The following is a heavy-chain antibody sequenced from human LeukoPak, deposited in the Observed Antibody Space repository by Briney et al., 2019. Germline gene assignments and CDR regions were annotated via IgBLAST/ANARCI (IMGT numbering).Heavy chain of an antibody. D-gene: IGHD6-13*01. Sequence: GGSLRLSCAASGFTFTNSAMHWVRQAPGKGLEWVAVIWSDGSKTYYADSVKGRFTISRDNSKNTLYLQMNSLRVEDTAVYYCARGVAAAGNPNYSDPWGQGTLVTVSS. CDR1: GFTFTNSA. J-gene: IGHJ5*02. CDR2: IWSDGSKT. V-gene: IGHV3-33*01. CDR3: ARGVAAAGNPNYSDP.